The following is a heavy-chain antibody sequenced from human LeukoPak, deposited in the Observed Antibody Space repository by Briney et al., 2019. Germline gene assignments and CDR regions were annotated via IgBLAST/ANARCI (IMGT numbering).Heavy chain of an antibody. V-gene: IGHV4-61*01. CDR3: ARVFRAEQWLVLSSKWYFDL. Sequence: PSETLSLTCTVSGGSVSSGSYYWSWIRQPPGKGLEWIGHIYYSWGTNYNPSLKSRVTISVDTSKNQFSLKLSSVTAADTAVYYCARVFRAEQWLVLSSKWYFDLWGRGTLVTVSS. J-gene: IGHJ2*01. CDR2: IYYSWGT. CDR1: GGSVSSGSYY. D-gene: IGHD6-19*01.